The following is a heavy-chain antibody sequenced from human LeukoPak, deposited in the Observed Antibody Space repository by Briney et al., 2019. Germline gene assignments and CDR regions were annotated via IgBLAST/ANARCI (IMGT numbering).Heavy chain of an antibody. CDR1: GGSISSYY. D-gene: IGHD2-21*01. J-gene: IGHJ4*02. Sequence: SETLSLTCTVSGGSISSYYWSWIRQPPGKGLEWIGYIYYSGSTNYNPSLKSRVTTSVDTSKNQFSLKLSSVTAADTAVYYCARHPYCGGECYYQQYYFDYWGQGTLVTVSS. CDR2: IYYSGST. V-gene: IGHV4-59*08. CDR3: ARHPYCGGECYYQQYYFDY.